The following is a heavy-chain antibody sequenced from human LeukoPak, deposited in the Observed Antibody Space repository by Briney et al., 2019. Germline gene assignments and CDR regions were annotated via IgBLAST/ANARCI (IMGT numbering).Heavy chain of an antibody. V-gene: IGHV4-34*01. CDR3: ARGPYSSSWYEFDY. Sequence: SETLSLTCAVYGGSFSGYYWSWIRQPPGKGLEWIGEINHSGGTNYNPSLKSRVTILVDTSKNQFSLKLSSVTAADTAVYYCARGPYSSSWYEFDYWGQGTLVTVSS. J-gene: IGHJ4*02. CDR2: INHSGGT. D-gene: IGHD6-13*01. CDR1: GGSFSGYY.